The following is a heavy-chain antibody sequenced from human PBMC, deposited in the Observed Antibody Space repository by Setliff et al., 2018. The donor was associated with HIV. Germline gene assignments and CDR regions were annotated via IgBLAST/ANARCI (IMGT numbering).Heavy chain of an antibody. CDR3: ARDYYDSSGYSVDY. D-gene: IGHD3-22*01. CDR1: GFTFSSYS. V-gene: IGHV3-48*01. J-gene: IGHJ4*02. CDR2: ISSSSTI. Sequence: PGGSLRLSCAASGFTFSSYSMNWVRQAPGKGLEWVSYISSSSTIYYADSVKGRFTISRDNAKNSLYLQMNSLRAEDTAVYYCARDYYDSSGYSVDYWGQGTLVTVSS.